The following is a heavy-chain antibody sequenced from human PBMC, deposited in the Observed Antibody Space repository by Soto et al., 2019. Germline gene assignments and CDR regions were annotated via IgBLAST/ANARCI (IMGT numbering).Heavy chain of an antibody. V-gene: IGHV3-53*01. D-gene: IGHD5-12*01. CDR2: IYSGGTI. CDR1: GCTVTINY. Sequence: EVQVVESGGGLVQPGGALRLSCAVSGCTVTINYMSWFRQARGKGLEWVSVIYSGGTIYYADSVKGRFTISRDTSKNTLYLQMNSLRGDDTAVYYCHGYGYWGQGTLVTVSS. CDR3: HGYGY. J-gene: IGHJ4*02.